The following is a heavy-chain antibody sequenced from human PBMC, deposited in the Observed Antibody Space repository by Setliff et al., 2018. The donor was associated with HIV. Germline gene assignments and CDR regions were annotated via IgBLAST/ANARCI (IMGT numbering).Heavy chain of an antibody. CDR1: GGSISSRNFY. D-gene: IGHD1-26*01. Sequence: KTSETLSLTCTVSGGSISSRNFYWGWIRQPPGTGLEWIGSIAYTGRGYYNSSLKSRVTISVDTSRNECSLKLTSVTAADTAVYYCAREVRWELPQGFDHWGQGSQVTVSS. CDR2: IAYTGRG. CDR3: AREVRWELPQGFDH. J-gene: IGHJ4*02. V-gene: IGHV4-39*07.